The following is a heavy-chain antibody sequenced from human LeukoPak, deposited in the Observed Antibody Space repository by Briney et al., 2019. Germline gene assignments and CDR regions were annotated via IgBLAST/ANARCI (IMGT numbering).Heavy chain of an antibody. Sequence: SETLSLTCTVSGGSISSSNYSWGWIRQPPGKGLEWIGSFYYSGSTYYNPSLKSRVTISVDTSKNQFSLKLSSVTAADTAVYYCARQREYEFFDCWGQGTLVTVSS. CDR1: GGSISSSNYS. CDR2: FYYSGST. CDR3: ARQREYEFFDC. V-gene: IGHV4-39*01. J-gene: IGHJ4*02. D-gene: IGHD3-3*01.